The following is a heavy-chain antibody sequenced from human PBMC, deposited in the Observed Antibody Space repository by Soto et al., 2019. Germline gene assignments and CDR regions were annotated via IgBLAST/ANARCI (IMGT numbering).Heavy chain of an antibody. D-gene: IGHD4-17*01. CDR1: GGTFRTYA. V-gene: IGHV1-69*12. CDR3: ARGIYYGDTIGAFDI. CDR2: VIHIFGTA. Sequence: QVQLVQSGAEVKKPGSSMKVSCKASGGTFRTYAITWVRQAPGQGLEWMGGVIHIFGTATYAQKFQGRVTITADESTSTAYMELSSLRSEDTAMYYCARGIYYGDTIGAFDIWGQGTMVTVSS. J-gene: IGHJ3*02.